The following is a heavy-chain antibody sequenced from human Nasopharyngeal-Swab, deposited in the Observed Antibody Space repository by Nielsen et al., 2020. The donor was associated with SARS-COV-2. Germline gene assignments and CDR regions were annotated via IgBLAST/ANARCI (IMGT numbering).Heavy chain of an antibody. J-gene: IGHJ6*02. CDR2: IYYSGST. D-gene: IGHD3-10*01. Sequence: WIRQPPGKGLEWIGSIYYSGSTYYNPSLKSRVTISVDTSKNQFSLKLNSVTAADTAVYYCARCITVIQGGPYYYYFGMDVWGQGTTVTVSS. V-gene: IGHV4-39*01. CDR3: ARCITVIQGGPYYYYFGMDV.